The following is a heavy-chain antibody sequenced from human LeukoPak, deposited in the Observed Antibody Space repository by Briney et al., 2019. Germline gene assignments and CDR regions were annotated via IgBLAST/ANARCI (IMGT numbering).Heavy chain of an antibody. V-gene: IGHV3-7*03. CDR3: ARNYPGDY. J-gene: IGHJ4*02. CDR2: IKQDGSEK. Sequence: PGGSLRLSCAASGFSFSTDWMSWVRQPPGKGLEWVANIKQDGSEKYYVDSVKGRFTISRDNAENSVYLQMNNLRAEDTAVYYCARNYPGDYWGQGTLVTVSS. D-gene: IGHD5-24*01. CDR1: GFSFSTDW.